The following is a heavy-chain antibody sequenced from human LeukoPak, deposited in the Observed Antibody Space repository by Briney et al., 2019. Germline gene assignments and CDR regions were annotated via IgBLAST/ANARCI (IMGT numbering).Heavy chain of an antibody. Sequence: SETLSLTCTVSGGSISSYYWSWIRQPAGKGLEWTGRIYTSGSTNYNPSLKSRVTMSVDTSKNQFSLKLSSVTAADTAVYYCARDLSSSWYTNWFDPWGQGTLVTVSS. J-gene: IGHJ5*02. V-gene: IGHV4-4*07. CDR2: IYTSGST. D-gene: IGHD6-13*01. CDR3: ARDLSSSWYTNWFDP. CDR1: GGSISSYY.